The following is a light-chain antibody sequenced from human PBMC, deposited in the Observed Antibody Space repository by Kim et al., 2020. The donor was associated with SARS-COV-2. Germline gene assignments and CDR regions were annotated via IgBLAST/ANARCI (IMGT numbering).Light chain of an antibody. V-gene: IGKV3-15*01. CDR1: QSVSSK. J-gene: IGKJ4*01. CDR2: GAS. Sequence: EIVMTQSPATLSVSPGERATLSCRASQSVSSKLAWFQQKPGQAPRLLIYGASTRATGIPARFSGSGSGTDFTLTISSLQSEDFAVYYCQHYNDWPLGFGGGTKVDIK. CDR3: QHYNDWPLG.